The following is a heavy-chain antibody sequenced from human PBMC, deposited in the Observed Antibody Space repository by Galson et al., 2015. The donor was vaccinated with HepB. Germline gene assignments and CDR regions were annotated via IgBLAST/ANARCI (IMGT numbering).Heavy chain of an antibody. CDR2: IYYSGST. J-gene: IGHJ4*02. D-gene: IGHD4-17*01. Sequence: TLSLTCTVSGGSIGAYYWSWIRQHPGKGLEWIGYIYYSGSTYYNPSLKSRVTISVDTSKNQFSLKLSSVTAADTAVYYCARMVYGDAYYFDYWGQGTLVTVSS. V-gene: IGHV4-31*03. CDR3: ARMVYGDAYYFDY. CDR1: GGSIGAYY.